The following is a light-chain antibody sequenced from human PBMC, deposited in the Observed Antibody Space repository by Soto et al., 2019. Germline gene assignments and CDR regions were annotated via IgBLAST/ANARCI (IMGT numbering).Light chain of an antibody. Sequence: QSALTQPASVSGSPGQSITISCTGTSSDVGGYNFVSWYQHHPGEAPKLMIYEDSNRPSGVSNRFSGSKSGNTASLTISGLQAEDEADYYCSSYINSSTLVFGGGTKVTVL. V-gene: IGLV2-14*01. CDR2: EDS. J-gene: IGLJ3*02. CDR3: SSYINSSTLV. CDR1: SSDVGGYNF.